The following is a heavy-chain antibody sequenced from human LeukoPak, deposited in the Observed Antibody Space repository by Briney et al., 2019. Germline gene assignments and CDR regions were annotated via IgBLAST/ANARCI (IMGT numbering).Heavy chain of an antibody. CDR3: ARMGGYSGYATH. J-gene: IGHJ4*02. CDR2: IHYSGTT. Sequence: NTSETLSLTCTVSGGSIRTYYERWIRQPPGKALEWIGYIHYSGTTNYHPSLKNRVTISLDKSKNQFSLNLSSVTAADTAVYYCARMGGYSGYATHWGQGTLVTVSS. V-gene: IGHV4-59*08. D-gene: IGHD5-12*01. CDR1: GGSIRTYY.